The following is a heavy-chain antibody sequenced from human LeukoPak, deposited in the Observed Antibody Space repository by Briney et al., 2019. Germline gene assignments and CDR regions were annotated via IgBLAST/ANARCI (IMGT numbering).Heavy chain of an antibody. Sequence: GASVKVSCKASGFTFTSFPFQWGRQARGQPLEWIGWIVVGSGNTNYAQKFQERVTITRDMSTSTAYMELSSLRSEDTAVYYCVADPRGIGSNWFDPWGQGTLVTVSS. CDR1: GFTFTSFP. J-gene: IGHJ5*02. CDR2: IVVGSGNT. D-gene: IGHD3-10*01. CDR3: VADPRGIGSNWFDP. V-gene: IGHV1-58*01.